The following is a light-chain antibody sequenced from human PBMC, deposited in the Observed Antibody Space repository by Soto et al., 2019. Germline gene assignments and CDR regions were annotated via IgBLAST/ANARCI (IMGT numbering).Light chain of an antibody. Sequence: DLQMTQSPSSVSASVGDSVTIXXRASEGISDYLAWYQKRPGTPPKLXIYAASVLQSGVPSRFRGSGSGTDFTLTISSLQPEDVATYFCQKYYSAPMTFGGGTKVDIK. J-gene: IGKJ4*01. CDR1: EGISDY. CDR2: AAS. CDR3: QKYYSAPMT. V-gene: IGKV1-27*01.